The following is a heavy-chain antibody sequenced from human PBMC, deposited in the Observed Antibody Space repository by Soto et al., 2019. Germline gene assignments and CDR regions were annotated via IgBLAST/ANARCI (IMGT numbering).Heavy chain of an antibody. V-gene: IGHV3-74*01. CDR3: TRGHNYDYEWGSYRTTWSMDV. J-gene: IGHJ6*02. CDR1: GFTFSRYW. Sequence: HPGGSLRLSCAASGFTFSRYWMHWVRQAPGKGLVCVSRLNSDGSNIRYADSVKGRFTISRDNARNTLYLQMNSLRAEDTAVYYCTRGHNYDYEWGSYRTTWSMDVWGQGTTVTVYS. D-gene: IGHD3-16*02. CDR2: LNSDGSNI.